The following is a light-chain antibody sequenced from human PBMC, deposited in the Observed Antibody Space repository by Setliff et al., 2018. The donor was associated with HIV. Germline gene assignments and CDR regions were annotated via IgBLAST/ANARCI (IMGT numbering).Light chain of an antibody. CDR1: SGDVGRYNL. V-gene: IGLV2-23*01. Sequence: QSVLTQPASVSGSPGQSITISCTGTSGDVGRYNLVSWYQQQPGKPPKLIIYQATRRPSGVSNRFSGSKSGNVASLTISGLQAEDEADYYCCSNTGSNTLVFGTGTKVTVL. CDR2: QAT. CDR3: CSNTGSNTLV. J-gene: IGLJ1*01.